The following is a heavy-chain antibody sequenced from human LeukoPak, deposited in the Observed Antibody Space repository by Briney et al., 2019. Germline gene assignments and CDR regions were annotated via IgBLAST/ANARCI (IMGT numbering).Heavy chain of an antibody. CDR1: GFTFSSYA. CDR3: ASSDSHYYGSGSRYFDY. CDR2: ISYDGSNK. J-gene: IGHJ4*02. V-gene: IGHV3-30-3*01. Sequence: GGSLRLSCAASGFTFSSYAMHWVRQAPGKGLEWVAVISYDGSNKYYADSVKGRFTISRDNSKNTLYLQMNSLRAEDTAVYYCASSDSHYYGSGSRYFDYWGQGTLVTVSS. D-gene: IGHD3-10*01.